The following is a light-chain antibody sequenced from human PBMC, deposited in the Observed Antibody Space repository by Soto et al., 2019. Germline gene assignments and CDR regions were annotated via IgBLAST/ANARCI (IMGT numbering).Light chain of an antibody. Sequence: SVLAQPSSVSWTPGQSITISCTGTSSDVGGYNFVSWYQQHPGKAPKLMISEVSNRPSGVSNRFSGSKSGNTASLPISALPADDEADYYRSSYTSSTSYDFGTGTKVTVL. CDR1: SSDVGGYNF. CDR2: EVS. V-gene: IGLV2-14*01. J-gene: IGLJ1*01. CDR3: SSYTSSTSYD.